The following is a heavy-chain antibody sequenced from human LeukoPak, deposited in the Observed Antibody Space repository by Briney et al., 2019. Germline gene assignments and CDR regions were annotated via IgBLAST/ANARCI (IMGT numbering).Heavy chain of an antibody. Sequence: PSETLSLTCTVSGDSIGSSSYYWGWIRQPPGKGLEWIGNIYYSGSTYYKPSLKSRVTISVDTPKNQFSLKLSSVTAADTAVYYCARTAVGALDYWGQGTLVTVSS. CDR1: GDSIGSSSYY. CDR3: ARTAVGALDY. V-gene: IGHV4-39*01. J-gene: IGHJ4*02. CDR2: IYYSGST. D-gene: IGHD6-19*01.